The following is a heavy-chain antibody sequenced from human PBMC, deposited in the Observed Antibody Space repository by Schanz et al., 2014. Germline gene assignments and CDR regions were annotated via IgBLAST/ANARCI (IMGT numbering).Heavy chain of an antibody. CDR2: ISNSGTYT. CDR1: GFTFSDYY. V-gene: IGHV3-11*06. J-gene: IGHJ3*02. D-gene: IGHD1-1*01. Sequence: QVQLVESGGGLVKPGGSLRLSCAASGFTFSDYYMTWMRQAPGKGLEWISYISNSGTYTKYADSVKGRFTISRDNAKNSLYLQMNSLTAEDTAVYYCARYRWDWNNAFDIWGQGTMVTVSS. CDR3: ARYRWDWNNAFDI.